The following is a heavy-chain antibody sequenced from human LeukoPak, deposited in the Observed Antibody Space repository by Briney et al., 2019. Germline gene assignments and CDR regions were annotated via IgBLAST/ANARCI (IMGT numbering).Heavy chain of an antibody. CDR3: ARDLRRVVHPTDAFDI. D-gene: IGHD2-15*01. V-gene: IGHV3-9*01. J-gene: IGHJ3*02. CDR1: GFTVDHYA. Sequence: GGSLRLSCAASGFTVDHYAMHWVRQAPGKGLEWISGITWNSDTIGYADSVKGRFTISRDNAKNSLYLQMNSLRAEDTALYYCARDLRRVVHPTDAFDIWGQGTMVTVSS. CDR2: ITWNSDTI.